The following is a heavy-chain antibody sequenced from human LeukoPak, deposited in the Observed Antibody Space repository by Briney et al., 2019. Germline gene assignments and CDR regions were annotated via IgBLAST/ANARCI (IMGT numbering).Heavy chain of an antibody. CDR1: GGSISSSSYY. D-gene: IGHD2-2*01. CDR2: IYYSGST. J-gene: IGHJ4*02. CDR3: ARLEVGDIVVVPAAETYYFDY. Sequence: PSETLSLTCTVSGGSISSSSYYWGWIRQPPGKGLEWIGSIYYSGSTYYNPSLKSRVNISVATSKNQFSLKLSSVTAADTAVYYCARLEVGDIVVVPAAETYYFDYWGQGALVTVSS. V-gene: IGHV4-39*01.